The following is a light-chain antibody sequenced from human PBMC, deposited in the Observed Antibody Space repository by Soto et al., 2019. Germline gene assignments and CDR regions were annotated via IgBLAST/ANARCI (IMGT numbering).Light chain of an antibody. CDR3: QQANSCSFT. CDR2: DAS. V-gene: IGKV1-12*01. Sequence: IQMAQSPSSVSASVGDRVTSTCRASQGISIWLAWYQQKPGKAPKLLIYDASRLQSGVPSRFSGSGSGTDFTLTISSLQPEDYATYYCQQANSCSFTFGGGTKVEIK. J-gene: IGKJ4*01. CDR1: QGISIW.